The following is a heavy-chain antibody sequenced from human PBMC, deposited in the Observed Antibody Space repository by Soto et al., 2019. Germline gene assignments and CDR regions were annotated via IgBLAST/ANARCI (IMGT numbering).Heavy chain of an antibody. D-gene: IGHD3-16*01. V-gene: IGHV1-8*02. J-gene: IGHJ5*02. CDR1: GYTFINYD. CDR2: MNPGSGDT. CDR3: ARMATFGSLNGFDP. Sequence: ASVTGSCTASGYTFINYDICWLRQATGQGLEWMGWMNPGSGDTGYAQKFQGRVTMTRDISIATAYMELSSLRSDDTAIYYCARMATFGSLNGFDPWGQGTMVTV.